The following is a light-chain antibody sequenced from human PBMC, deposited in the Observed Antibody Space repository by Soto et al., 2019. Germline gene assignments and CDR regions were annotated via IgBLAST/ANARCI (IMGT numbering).Light chain of an antibody. J-gene: IGLJ1*01. CDR1: SSDVGGYNY. CDR2: DVS. Sequence: QSALTQPASVSGSPGQLITISCTGTSSDVGGYNYVSWYQQHPGKAPKLMIYDVSNRPSGVSNRFSGSKSGNTASLTISGLQAEDEADYYCNSYTSRSSSTYVFGTGTKLTVL. V-gene: IGLV2-14*01. CDR3: NSYTSRSSSTYV.